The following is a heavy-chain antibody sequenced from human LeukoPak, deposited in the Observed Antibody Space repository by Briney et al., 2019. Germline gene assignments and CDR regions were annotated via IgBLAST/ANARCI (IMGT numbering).Heavy chain of an antibody. V-gene: IGHV4-34*01. Sequence: KTSETLSLTCAVYGGSFSGYYWSWIRQPPGKGLEWIGEINHSGSTNYNPSLKSRVTISVDTSKNQFSLKLSSVTAADTAVYYCARGVGTRQTSNITKKKTIFDYWGQGTLVTVSS. CDR3: ARGVGTRQTSNITKKKTIFDY. J-gene: IGHJ4*02. CDR1: GGSFSGYY. D-gene: IGHD1-1*01. CDR2: INHSGST.